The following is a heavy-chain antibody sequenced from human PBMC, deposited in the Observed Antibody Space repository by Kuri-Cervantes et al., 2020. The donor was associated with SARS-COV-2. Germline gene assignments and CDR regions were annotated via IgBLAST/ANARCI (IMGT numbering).Heavy chain of an antibody. Sequence: ESLKISCTVSGGSISSYYWSWIRQPAGKGLEWIGRIYTSGSTNYNPSLKSRVTMSVDTSKNQFSPKLSSVTAADTAVYYCARTRMVNTAMAYSGAFDIWGQGTMVTVSS. D-gene: IGHD5-18*01. J-gene: IGHJ3*02. V-gene: IGHV4-4*07. CDR2: IYTSGST. CDR3: ARTRMVNTAMAYSGAFDI. CDR1: GGSISSYY.